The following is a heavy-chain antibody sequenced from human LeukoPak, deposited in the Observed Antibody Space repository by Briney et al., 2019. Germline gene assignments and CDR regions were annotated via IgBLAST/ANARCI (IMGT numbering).Heavy chain of an antibody. J-gene: IGHJ5*02. CDR3: ARDVNIVVVPAAILGQSVPWFDP. CDR2: IYYSGST. Sequence: SETLSLSCTVSGGSISSSSYYWGWIRQPPGKGLEWIGSIYYSGSTYYDPSLKSRVTISVDTSKNQFSLKLSSVTAADTAVYDCARDVNIVVVPAAILGQSVPWFDPWGQGTLVTVSS. D-gene: IGHD2-2*01. CDR1: GGSISSSSYY. V-gene: IGHV4-39*07.